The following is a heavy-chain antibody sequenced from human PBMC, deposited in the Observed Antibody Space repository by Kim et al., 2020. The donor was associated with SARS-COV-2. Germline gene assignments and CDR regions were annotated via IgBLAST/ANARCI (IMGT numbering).Heavy chain of an antibody. CDR1: GGSISSGDYY. D-gene: IGHD1-26*01. J-gene: IGHJ4*02. V-gene: IGHV4-30-4*01. Sequence: SETLSLTCTVSGGSISSGDYYWSWIRQPPGKGLEWIGYIYYSGSTYYNPSLKSRVTISVDTSKNQFSLKLSSVTAADTAVYYCARLLRARGAIYYFDYWGQGTLVTVSS. CDR2: IYYSGST. CDR3: ARLLRARGAIYYFDY.